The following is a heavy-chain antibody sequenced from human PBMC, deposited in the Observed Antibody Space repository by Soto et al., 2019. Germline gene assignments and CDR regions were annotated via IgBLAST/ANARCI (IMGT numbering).Heavy chain of an antibody. CDR3: ASASSYYYDSSGYPYYFDY. Sequence: ASVKVSCKASGYTFTSYGISWVRQAPGQGLEWMGWISAYNGNTNYAQKLQGRVTMTTDTSTSTAYMELRSLRSDDTAVYYCASASSYYYDSSGYPYYFDYWGQGTLVTVSS. D-gene: IGHD3-22*01. CDR2: ISAYNGNT. CDR1: GYTFTSYG. J-gene: IGHJ4*02. V-gene: IGHV1-18*01.